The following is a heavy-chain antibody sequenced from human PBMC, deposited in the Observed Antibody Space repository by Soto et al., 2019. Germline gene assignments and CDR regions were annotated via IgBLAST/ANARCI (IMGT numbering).Heavy chain of an antibody. CDR3: AITLSSYYYYGMDI. CDR2: IYYSGST. J-gene: IGHJ6*02. CDR1: GGSISSSSYY. Sequence: SETLSLTCTVSGGSISSSSYYWGWIRQPPGKGLEWIGSIYYSGSTYYNPSLKSRVTISVDTSKNQFSLKLSSVTAADTAVYYCAITLSSYYYYGMDIWGQGTTVTVSS. V-gene: IGHV4-39*01.